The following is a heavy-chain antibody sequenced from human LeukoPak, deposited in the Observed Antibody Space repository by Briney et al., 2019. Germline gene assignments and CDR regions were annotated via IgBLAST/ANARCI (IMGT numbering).Heavy chain of an antibody. D-gene: IGHD2-2*01. V-gene: IGHV3-33*08. Sequence: GGSLRLSCAASGFTFSSYGMHWVRQAPGKGLEWVAATWYDGSNKYYADSVKGRFTISRDNSKNTLFLQMNSLRAEDTAVYFCARGGHCSTTSCSNYDGMDVWGQGTTLTVSS. CDR1: GFTFSSYG. CDR2: TWYDGSNK. J-gene: IGHJ6*02. CDR3: ARGGHCSTTSCSNYDGMDV.